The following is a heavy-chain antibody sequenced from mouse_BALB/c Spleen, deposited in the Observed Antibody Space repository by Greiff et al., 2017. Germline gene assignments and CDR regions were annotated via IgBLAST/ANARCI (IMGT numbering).Heavy chain of an antibody. CDR2: ISSGGST. V-gene: IGHV5-6-5*01. D-gene: IGHD1-1*01. Sequence: EVQGVESGGGLVKPGGSLKLSCAASGFTFSSYAMSWVRQTPEKRLEWVASISSGGSTYYPDSVKGRFTISRDNARNILYLQMSSLRSEDTAMYYCARGNYGSSYVWYFDVWGAGTTVTVSS. CDR1: GFTFSSYA. CDR3: ARGNYGSSYVWYFDV. J-gene: IGHJ1*01.